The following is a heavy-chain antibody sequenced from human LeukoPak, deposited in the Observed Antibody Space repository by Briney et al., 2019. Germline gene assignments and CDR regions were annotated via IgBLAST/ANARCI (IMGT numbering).Heavy chain of an antibody. Sequence: GGSLRLSCAASGFTFSSYAMSWVRQAPGKGLEWVSGISAGADSTYYADSVKGRFTISRDNSKNTLYLQMNGLRAEDTAVYNCAKDRTRGYFDGSGSFDYWGQGTLVTVSS. V-gene: IGHV3-23*01. CDR1: GFTFSSYA. CDR2: ISAGADST. J-gene: IGHJ4*02. D-gene: IGHD3-10*01. CDR3: AKDRTRGYFDGSGSFDY.